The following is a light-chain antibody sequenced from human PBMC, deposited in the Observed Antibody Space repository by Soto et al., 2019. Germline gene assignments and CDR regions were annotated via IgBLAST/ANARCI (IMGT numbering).Light chain of an antibody. CDR3: QQYCSSPYT. Sequence: ELVLTQSPGTLSLSPGERATLSCRASQSVSSSYLAWYQKKPGQAPRVLIYGSSSRATGIPDRFSGSGSGTDFTLTISRLVPEDFAVYYCQQYCSSPYTFGQGTKLEIK. J-gene: IGKJ2*01. CDR1: QSVSSSY. V-gene: IGKV3-20*01. CDR2: GSS.